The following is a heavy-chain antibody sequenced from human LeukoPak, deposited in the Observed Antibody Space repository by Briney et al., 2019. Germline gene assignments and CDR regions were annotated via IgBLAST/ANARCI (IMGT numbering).Heavy chain of an antibody. V-gene: IGHV1-24*01. J-gene: IGHJ4*02. D-gene: IGHD3-10*01. Sequence: ASVKVSCKVSGYTLTELSMHWVRQAPGKGLEWMGGFDPEDGETIYAQKFQGRVTMTEDTSTDTAYMELSSLRSEDTAVYYCATEEYYYGSGSYPKAFDYWGQGTLVTVSS. CDR1: GYTLTELS. CDR3: ATEEYYYGSGSYPKAFDY. CDR2: FDPEDGET.